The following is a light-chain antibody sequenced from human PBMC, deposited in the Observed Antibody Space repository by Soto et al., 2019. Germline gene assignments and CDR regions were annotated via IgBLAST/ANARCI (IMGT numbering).Light chain of an antibody. Sequence: EIVMSQSPATLSLSPGERATLSCRASQSVSSNLAWYQQKLGQAPRVLIYSVSSRATGIPDRFSGSGSGTDFTLTISRLEPEDFAMYYCLHHGSSLWTFGQGTKVDIK. CDR2: SVS. CDR3: LHHGSSLWT. J-gene: IGKJ1*01. CDR1: QSVSSN. V-gene: IGKV3-20*01.